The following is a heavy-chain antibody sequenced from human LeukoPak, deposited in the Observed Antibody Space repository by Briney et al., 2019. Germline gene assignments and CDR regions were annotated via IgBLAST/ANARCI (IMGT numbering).Heavy chain of an antibody. CDR3: AKDWDVVVVAAMDY. D-gene: IGHD2-15*01. CDR2: ISGSGGST. Sequence: GGSLRLSCAASGYTFSSFSINWVRQAPGKGLEWVSAISGSGGSTYYADSVKGRFTISRDNSKNTLYLQMNSLRAEDTAVYYCAKDWDVVVVAAMDYWGQGTLVTVSS. CDR1: GYTFSSFS. J-gene: IGHJ4*02. V-gene: IGHV3-23*01.